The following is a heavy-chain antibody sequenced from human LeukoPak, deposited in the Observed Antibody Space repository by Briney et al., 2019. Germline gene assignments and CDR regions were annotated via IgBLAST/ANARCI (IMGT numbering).Heavy chain of an antibody. D-gene: IGHD1-26*01. CDR1: GFTLGAFA. J-gene: IGHJ6*02. Sequence: GGSLRLSCAASGFTLGAFAMHWIRQAPGKGLEWVSLIDKDGRKTYYADSVKGRFTISRDNSKNSLYLQMTSLRTEDTALYYCATWAFYHSLDVWGQGATVTVSS. CDR2: IDKDGRKT. V-gene: IGHV3-43*02. CDR3: ATWAFYHSLDV.